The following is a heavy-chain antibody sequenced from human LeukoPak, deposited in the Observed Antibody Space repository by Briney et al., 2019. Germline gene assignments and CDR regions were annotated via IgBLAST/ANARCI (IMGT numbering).Heavy chain of an antibody. V-gene: IGHV3-43D*03. CDR2: ISWDGGST. CDR3: AEDASGYCSGGSCYSHYMDV. J-gene: IGHJ6*03. Sequence: GGSLRLSCAASGFTFDDYAMHWVRQAPGKGLEWVSLISWDGGSTYYADSVKGRFTISRDNSKNSLYLQMNSLRAEDTALYYCAEDASGYCSGGSCYSHYMDVWGKGTTVTVSS. CDR1: GFTFDDYA. D-gene: IGHD2-15*01.